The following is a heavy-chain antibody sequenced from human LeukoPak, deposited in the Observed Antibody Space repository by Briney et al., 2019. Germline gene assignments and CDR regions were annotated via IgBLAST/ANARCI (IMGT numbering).Heavy chain of an antibody. D-gene: IGHD2-21*02. J-gene: IGHJ5*02. CDR1: GGSISSSSYY. CDR3: ARAKIRSLTVVETAIQSSWFDP. Sequence: SETLSLTCTVSGGSISSSSYYWGWIRQPPGKGLEWIGSIYYSGSTNYNPSLKGRVTISLDTSTNRFSLRLSSVTAADTAVYYCARAKIRSLTVVETAIQSSWFDPWGQGTLVTVSS. CDR2: IYYSGST. V-gene: IGHV4-39*07.